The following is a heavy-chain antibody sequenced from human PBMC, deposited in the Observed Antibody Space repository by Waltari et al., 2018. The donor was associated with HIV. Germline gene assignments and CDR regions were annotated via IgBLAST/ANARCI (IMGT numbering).Heavy chain of an antibody. CDR3: ARGPTAMVTFDS. J-gene: IGHJ4*02. CDR2: SHASGRT. Sequence: QVQLQESGPGMVKPSQTLSLTCTVSGGSISGGGYYWSWVRQPAGKGLEWLGRSHASGRTNDHPSLRSRVTISVDASKNQFSLKLTSVTAADTAVYFCARGPTAMVTFDSWGQGTLVTVSS. D-gene: IGHD5-18*01. V-gene: IGHV4-61*02. CDR1: GGSISGGGYY.